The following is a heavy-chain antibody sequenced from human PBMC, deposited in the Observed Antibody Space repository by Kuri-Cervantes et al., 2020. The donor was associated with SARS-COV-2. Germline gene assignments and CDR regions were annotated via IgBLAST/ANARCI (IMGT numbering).Heavy chain of an antibody. D-gene: IGHD2-21*01. J-gene: IGHJ3*02. Sequence: SETLSLTCAVYGESFIGYYWSWVRQPPGKGLEWIGDINHSGSTNYNPSLKSRVTISLDTSTNQFSLKLSSVTAADTAVYYCARIVGNDAFDIWGQGTMVTVSS. CDR1: GESFIGYY. CDR3: ARIVGNDAFDI. CDR2: INHSGST. V-gene: IGHV4-34*01.